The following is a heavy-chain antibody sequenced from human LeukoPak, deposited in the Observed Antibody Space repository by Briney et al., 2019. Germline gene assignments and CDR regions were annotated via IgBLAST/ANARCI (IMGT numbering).Heavy chain of an antibody. V-gene: IGHV3-33*01. CDR3: ARDEDYGGNSFDY. CDR2: IWYDGSNK. D-gene: IGHD4-23*01. Sequence: GGSLRLSCAASGFTFSSYGMHWVRQAPGKGLEWVAVIWYDGSNKYYVDSVKGRFTISRDNSKNTLYLQMNSLRAEDTAVYYCARDEDYGGNSFDYWGQGTLVTVSS. J-gene: IGHJ4*02. CDR1: GFTFSSYG.